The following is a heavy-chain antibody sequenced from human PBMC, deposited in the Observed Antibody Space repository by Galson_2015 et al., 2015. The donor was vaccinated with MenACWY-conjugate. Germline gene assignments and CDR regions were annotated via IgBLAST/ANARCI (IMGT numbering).Heavy chain of an antibody. CDR3: GRGKNGWDGVDY. V-gene: IGHV3-74*01. Sequence: SLRLSCAVSGFTFSTYWMHWVRQIPGKGLASVSCINGDESTTNYAASVKGRFTISRDNAKNTLFFQMNRLRTEETAVYYCGRGKNGWDGVDYWGQGPLVNVSS. CDR2: INGDESTT. CDR1: GFTFSTYW. D-gene: IGHD6-19*01. J-gene: IGHJ4*02.